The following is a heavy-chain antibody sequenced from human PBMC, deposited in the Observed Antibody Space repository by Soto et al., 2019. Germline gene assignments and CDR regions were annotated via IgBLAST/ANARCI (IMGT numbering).Heavy chain of an antibody. CDR1: GFSLSTNGVG. CDR3: AHRRGFGEFSN. CDR2: IYWDDDN. J-gene: IGHJ4*02. D-gene: IGHD3-10*01. Sequence: QITLKESGPTLVKLTQTLTLTCTFSGFSLSTNGVGVGWIRQPPGKALEWLALIYWDDDNRYSPSLKSRLTITKDTSKNQVVLTMTNVDPVDTATYYCAHRRGFGEFSNWGQGTLVTVSS. V-gene: IGHV2-5*02.